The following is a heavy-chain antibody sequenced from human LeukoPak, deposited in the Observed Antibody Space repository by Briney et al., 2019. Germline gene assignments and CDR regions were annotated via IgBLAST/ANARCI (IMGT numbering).Heavy chain of an antibody. V-gene: IGHV4-38-2*01. D-gene: IGHD3-10*01. Sequence: SETLSLTCAVSGYSLSSDYYWGWIRPPPGKGLEWIGRNYHSGSTYYNPSLKSRVTISVDTSKNQFSLKLSSVTAADTAVYYCARFGVRGVKIDYWGQGTLVTVSS. J-gene: IGHJ4*02. CDR1: GYSLSSDYY. CDR2: NYHSGST. CDR3: ARFGVRGVKIDY.